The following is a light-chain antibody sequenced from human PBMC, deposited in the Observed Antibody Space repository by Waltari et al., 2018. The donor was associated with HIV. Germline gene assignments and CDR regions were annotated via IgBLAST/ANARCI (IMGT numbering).Light chain of an antibody. CDR3: SSYTSSSTRVV. CDR1: SSDVGGYNY. J-gene: IGLJ2*01. V-gene: IGLV2-14*03. Sequence: QSALTQPASVSGSPGQSLTISCTGTSSDVGGYNYVSWYQQHPGKAPKLMIYDVSNRPSGVSNRFSGSKSGNTASLTISGLQAEDEADYYCSSYTSSSTRVVFGGGTKLTVL. CDR2: DVS.